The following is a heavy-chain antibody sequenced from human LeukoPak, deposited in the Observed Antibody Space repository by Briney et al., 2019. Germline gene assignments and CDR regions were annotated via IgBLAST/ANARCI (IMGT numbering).Heavy chain of an antibody. CDR1: GFTFNTYA. J-gene: IGHJ4*02. CDR3: ARDKYSGSDFPFDH. D-gene: IGHD5-12*01. V-gene: IGHV3-64*01. Sequence: PGGSLRLSCAASGFTFNTYAMHWVRQAPGKGLEYVSAISSDGITTYYANSVKGRFTISRDNSKNTLSLQMGSLSAEDMAVYYCARDKYSGSDFPFDHWGQGTLVTVSS. CDR2: ISSDGITT.